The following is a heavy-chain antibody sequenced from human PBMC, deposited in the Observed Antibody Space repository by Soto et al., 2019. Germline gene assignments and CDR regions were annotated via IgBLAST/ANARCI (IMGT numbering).Heavy chain of an antibody. Sequence: GGSLRLSCGASGFTFSSYSMNWVRQAPGKGLEWISHISASSRTLFYADTVKGRFTISRDNAKNYLYLQMNSLRAEDTAFYYCAKPTYSSSWSPFDYWGQGTLVTVSS. V-gene: IGHV3-48*04. CDR1: GFTFSSYS. CDR2: ISASSRTL. J-gene: IGHJ4*02. D-gene: IGHD6-13*01. CDR3: AKPTYSSSWSPFDY.